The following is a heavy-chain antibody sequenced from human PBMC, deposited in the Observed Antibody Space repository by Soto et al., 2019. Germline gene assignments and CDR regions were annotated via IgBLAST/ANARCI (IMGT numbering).Heavy chain of an antibody. CDR1: GYTFTSYR. J-gene: IGHJ4*02. V-gene: IGHV1-3*01. D-gene: IGHD3-22*01. CDR3: ARARYFYDSSGLDY. Sequence: GASVKVSCKASGYTFTSYRMHWVRQAPGQRLEWMGWINVGNSNTKYSQKFQGRVTISRDTSASTAYMELSSLRSEDTSVYCCARARYFYDSSGLDYWGQGALVTVSS. CDR2: INVGNSNT.